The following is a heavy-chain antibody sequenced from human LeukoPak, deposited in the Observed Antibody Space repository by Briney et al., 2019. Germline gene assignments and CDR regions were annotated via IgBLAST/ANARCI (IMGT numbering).Heavy chain of an antibody. V-gene: IGHV3-30*02. CDR1: GFAFSSYG. CDR2: ITYDGNIK. J-gene: IGHJ2*01. D-gene: IGHD3-10*01. CDR3: VKVIGDYYASGDWYFDL. Sequence: GGSLRLSCAASGFAFSSYGMHWVRQAPGKGLEWVAFITYDGNIKYYADSVKGRITISRDNSKNTLYLQMNSLRAEDTAVYYCVKVIGDYYASGDWYFDLWGRGTLVTVSS.